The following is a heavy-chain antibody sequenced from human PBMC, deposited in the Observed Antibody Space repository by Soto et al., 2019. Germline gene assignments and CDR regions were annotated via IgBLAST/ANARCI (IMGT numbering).Heavy chain of an antibody. CDR1: GFTFSSYA. CDR3: ASEQLAVRRGVLDY. V-gene: IGHV3-30-3*01. D-gene: IGHD1-1*01. Sequence: GGSLRLSCAASGFTFSSYAMHWVRQAPGKGLEWVAVISYDGSNKYYADSVKGRFTISRDNSKNTLYLQMNSLRAEDTAVYYCASEQLAVRRGVLDYWGQGTMVTV. J-gene: IGHJ4*02. CDR2: ISYDGSNK.